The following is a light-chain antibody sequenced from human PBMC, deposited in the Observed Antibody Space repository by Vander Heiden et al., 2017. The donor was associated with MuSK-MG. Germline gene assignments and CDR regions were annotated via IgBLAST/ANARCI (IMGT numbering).Light chain of an antibody. V-gene: IGKV4-1*01. CDR3: QQYYSSPRT. J-gene: IGKJ3*01. CDR1: QSVLYSSNNKNH. CDR2: WAS. Sequence: DIVMTQSPDSLAVSLGERATINCKPSQSVLYSSNNKNHLAWYQQKPGQPPKLLIHWASTRESGVPDRFSGSGSGTDFTLTISSLQAEDVAVYYCQQYYSSPRTFGPGTKVDIQ.